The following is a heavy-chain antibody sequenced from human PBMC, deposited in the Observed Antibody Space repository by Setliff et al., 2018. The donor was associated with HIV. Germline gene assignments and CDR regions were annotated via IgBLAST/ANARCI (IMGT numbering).Heavy chain of an antibody. CDR3: AKGAGFYGDYTFDH. CDR1: GPSINIHY. J-gene: IGHJ4*01. D-gene: IGHD4-17*01. CDR2: IYSTGST. V-gene: IGHV4-59*11. Sequence: SETLSLTCTVSGPSINIHYWSWIRQSPGKGFEWIGYIYSTGSTNYNPSLQSRVTISMVASRNQFSLKVTSVTAADTAVYYCAKGAGFYGDYTFDHWGHGTLVTVSS.